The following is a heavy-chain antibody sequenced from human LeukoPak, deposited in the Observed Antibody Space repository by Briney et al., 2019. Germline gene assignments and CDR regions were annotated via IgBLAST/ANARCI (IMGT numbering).Heavy chain of an antibody. Sequence: GESLKISCKGSGYSFTSYWIGWVRQMPGKGLEWMGIICPGDSETRYSPSFQGQVTISADKSIRTAYLPWSSLRAPDTAVYYCAGHGGGGDCSGGSCYSDYWGQGTLVTVSS. V-gene: IGHV5-51*01. CDR1: GYSFTSYW. CDR2: ICPGDSET. D-gene: IGHD2-15*01. J-gene: IGHJ4*02. CDR3: AGHGGGGDCSGGSCYSDY.